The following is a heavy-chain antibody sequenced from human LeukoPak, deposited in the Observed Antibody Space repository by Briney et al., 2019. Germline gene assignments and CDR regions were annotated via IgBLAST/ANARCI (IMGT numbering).Heavy chain of an antibody. J-gene: IGHJ5*02. CDR3: AKDPYSSSWYFNWFDP. CDR2: ISGSGGST. Sequence: GGSLRLSCAASGFTFSSSAMSWVRQAPGKGLEWVSSISGSGGSTYYADSVKGRFTISRDNSKNTLYLQMNSLRAEDTAVYYCAKDPYSSSWYFNWFDPWGQGTLVTVSS. CDR1: GFTFSSSA. V-gene: IGHV3-23*01. D-gene: IGHD6-13*01.